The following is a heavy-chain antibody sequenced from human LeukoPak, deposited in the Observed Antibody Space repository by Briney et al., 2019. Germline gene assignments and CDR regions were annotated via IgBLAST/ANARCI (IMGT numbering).Heavy chain of an antibody. J-gene: IGHJ4*02. CDR3: ARTTVTKFDY. V-gene: IGHV3-48*03. CDR1: GFTFSSYE. D-gene: IGHD4-17*01. CDR2: ISSSGSTR. Sequence: PGGSLRLSCAASGFTFSSYEMNWVRQAPGKGLEWVSYISSSGSTRYYADSLRGRFTISRENAKYSLYLQMNSLRAEDTAVYYCARTTVTKFDYWGQGTLVTVSS.